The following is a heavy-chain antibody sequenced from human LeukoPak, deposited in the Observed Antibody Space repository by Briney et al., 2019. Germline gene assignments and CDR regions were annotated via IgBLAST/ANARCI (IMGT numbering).Heavy chain of an antibody. CDR3: AKALIAVAGSNPGDY. J-gene: IGHJ4*02. V-gene: IGHV3-23*01. CDR1: GFTFSSYG. CDR2: ISGSGGST. D-gene: IGHD6-19*01. Sequence: PGGSLRLSCAASGFTFSSYGMSWVRQAPGKGLEWVSAISGSGGSTYYADSVKGRFTISRDNSKNTLYLQMNSLRAEDTAVYYCAKALIAVAGSNPGDYWGQGTLVTVSS.